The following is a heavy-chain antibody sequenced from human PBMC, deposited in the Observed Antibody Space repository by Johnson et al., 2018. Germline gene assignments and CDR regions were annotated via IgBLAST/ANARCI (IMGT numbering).Heavy chain of an antibody. CDR3: ARDNIVRSYYYNGMAV. J-gene: IGHJ6*02. CDR2: IWYDGSKK. Sequence: QVQLVESGGGVVQPGRSLRLSCAASGFTFITHGMHWVRQAPGKGLEWVAIIWYDGSKKYYVDSVKGRFTISGDNPKNTLYLKMNSLRAEDTAVYYCARDNIVRSYYYNGMAVWGQGTTVTVSS. V-gene: IGHV3-33*08. D-gene: IGHD5-12*01. CDR1: GFTFITHG.